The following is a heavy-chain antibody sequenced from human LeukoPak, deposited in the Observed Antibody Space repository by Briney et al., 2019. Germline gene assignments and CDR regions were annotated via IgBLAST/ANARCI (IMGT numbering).Heavy chain of an antibody. D-gene: IGHD3-10*01. CDR1: GFTFSNYA. J-gene: IGHJ4*02. Sequence: GGSLRLSCAASGFTFSNYAVYWVRQAPGKGLEGVAFTTYDEGDKYYADSVKGRFTISRDNSKNTLYLQMYSLRAEDTAVYYCAKDRANAWSSDYWGQGTLVTVSS. V-gene: IGHV3-30-3*02. CDR2: TTYDEGDK. CDR3: AKDRANAWSSDY.